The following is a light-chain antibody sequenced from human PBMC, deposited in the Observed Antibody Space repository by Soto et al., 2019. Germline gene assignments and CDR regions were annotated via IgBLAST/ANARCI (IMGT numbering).Light chain of an antibody. V-gene: IGKV1-5*03. CDR3: QQFNSYPWT. CDR1: QSIRSW. Sequence: DIPMTQSPSTLSASVGDRVTITCRASQSIRSWLAWYQQKPGKAPKLLIYKASSLKSGVPSRFSGSGSGTEFTLTISSLQPDDFATYYCQQFNSYPWTFGQGTKVEIK. J-gene: IGKJ1*01. CDR2: KAS.